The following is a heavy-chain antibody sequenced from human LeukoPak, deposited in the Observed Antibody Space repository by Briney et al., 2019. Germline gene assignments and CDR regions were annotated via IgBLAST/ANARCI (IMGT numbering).Heavy chain of an antibody. D-gene: IGHD6-19*01. CDR1: GFTLSNHA. V-gene: IGHV3-23*01. CDR3: AKDFYGRAVAGSILDY. J-gene: IGHJ4*02. CDR2: ISGSGGGT. Sequence: GGSLRLSCAASGFTLSNHAMIWVRQAPGKGLEWVSSISGSGGGTYYADSVKGRFTISRDNSKNTLYLQMNSLRAEDTAVYYCAKDFYGRAVAGSILDYWGQGTLVTVSS.